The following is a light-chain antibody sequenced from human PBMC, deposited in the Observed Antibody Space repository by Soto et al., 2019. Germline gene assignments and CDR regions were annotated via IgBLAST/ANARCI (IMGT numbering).Light chain of an antibody. CDR2: DAS. CDR3: QQYDYLLGTT. Sequence: DIQMTQSPSSLSASVGDRVTITCQASQDISNYLNWYQQKPGKAPKLLIYDASTLATGLPSRFSGSVYGTDFPFPISSLQPEDIATYHCQQYDYLLGTTFCQRTKVEIQ. CDR1: QDISNY. V-gene: IGKV1-33*01. J-gene: IGKJ2*01.